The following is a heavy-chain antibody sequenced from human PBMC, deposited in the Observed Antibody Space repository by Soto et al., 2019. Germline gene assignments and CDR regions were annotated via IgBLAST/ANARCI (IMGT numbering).Heavy chain of an antibody. Sequence: GFLRLSCAASGFPFSEAWMNWVRQAPGKGPEWIGRIKSKADGGTADYAAPLIGRSIISRDDSKSILYLVLSSLTIEDTAVYYCSAGPRWGQGTLVTVSS. CDR1: GFPFSEAW. J-gene: IGHJ4*02. CDR3: SAGPR. CDR2: IKSKADGGTA. V-gene: IGHV3-15*01.